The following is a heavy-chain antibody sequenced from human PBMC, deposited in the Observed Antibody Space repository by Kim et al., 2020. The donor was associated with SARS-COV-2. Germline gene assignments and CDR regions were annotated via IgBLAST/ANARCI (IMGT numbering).Heavy chain of an antibody. D-gene: IGHD1-26*01. CDR1: GGTISSSSYY. Sequence: SETLSLTCTVSGGTISSSSYYWGWIRQPPGKGLEWIGSIYYSGRTYYNPSLKSRVTISVDTSKNQFSLKLSSVTAADTAVYYCARLPTRELYRMDVWGQGTTVTVSS. CDR3: ARLPTRELYRMDV. V-gene: IGHV4-39*01. J-gene: IGHJ6*02. CDR2: IYYSGRT.